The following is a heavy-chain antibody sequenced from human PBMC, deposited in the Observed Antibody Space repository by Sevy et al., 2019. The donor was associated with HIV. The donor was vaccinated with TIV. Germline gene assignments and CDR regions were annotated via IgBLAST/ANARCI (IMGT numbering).Heavy chain of an antibody. CDR3: ARVIAAAGSNWFDP. CDR2: ISSSSSYI. V-gene: IGHV3-21*01. D-gene: IGHD6-13*01. CDR1: GFTFSSYS. J-gene: IGHJ5*02. Sequence: GESLKISYAASGFTFSSYSMNWVRQAPGKGLEWVSSISSSSSYIYYADSVKGRFTISRDNAKNSLYLHMNSLRAEDTAVYYCARVIAAAGSNWFDPWGQGTLVTVSS.